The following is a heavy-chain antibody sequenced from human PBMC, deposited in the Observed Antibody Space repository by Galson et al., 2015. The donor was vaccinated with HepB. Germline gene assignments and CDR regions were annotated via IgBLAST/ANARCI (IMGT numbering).Heavy chain of an antibody. V-gene: IGHV3-30*04. Sequence: SLRLSCAASGFTFSSYTMHWVRQAPGKGLEWVAVISYDGSNKYYADSVKGRFTISRDNSKNTLYLQMNSLRAEDTAAYYCARDGYYDSSGYLYYFDYWGQGTLVTVSS. CDR2: ISYDGSNK. CDR1: GFTFSSYT. CDR3: ARDGYYDSSGYLYYFDY. J-gene: IGHJ4*02. D-gene: IGHD3-22*01.